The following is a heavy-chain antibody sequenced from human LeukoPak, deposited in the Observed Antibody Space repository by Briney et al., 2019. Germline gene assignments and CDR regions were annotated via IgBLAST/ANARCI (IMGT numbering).Heavy chain of an antibody. CDR2: IYHSGRS. CDR3: ARDQVECTGGTCQSRVGFDF. CDR1: GDSISNGVKY. Sequence: SETLSLTCTVSGDSISNGVKYWSWIRQHPGKGLEWIGYIYHSGRSYYNPSLKSRITMSVDTSKNQFSLNLSSVTAADTAVYYCARDQVECTGGTCQSRVGFDFWGQGTLVTVSS. J-gene: IGHJ4*02. D-gene: IGHD2-8*02. V-gene: IGHV4-31*03.